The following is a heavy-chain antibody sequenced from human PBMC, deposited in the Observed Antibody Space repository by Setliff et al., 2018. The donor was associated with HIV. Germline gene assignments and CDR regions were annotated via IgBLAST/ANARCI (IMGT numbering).Heavy chain of an antibody. J-gene: IGHJ1*01. CDR1: GVSVSSGGYY. Sequence: SETLSLTCTVSGVSVSSGGYYWSWIRQHPGKGLEWIGYVYYTGTSYFNPSLRSRITISVDTSKNHFSLKLGFVTAADAAVYYCARGESTTWDLAEYFQHWGHGTLVTVSS. CDR2: VYYTGTS. CDR3: ARGESTTWDLAEYFQH. V-gene: IGHV4-31*03. D-gene: IGHD2-2*01.